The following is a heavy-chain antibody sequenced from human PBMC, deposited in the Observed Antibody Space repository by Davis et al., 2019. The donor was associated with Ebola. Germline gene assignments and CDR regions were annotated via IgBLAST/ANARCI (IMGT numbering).Heavy chain of an antibody. J-gene: IGHJ4*02. D-gene: IGHD1-26*01. CDR2: MNPNSGNT. Sequence: AASVKVSCKASGYTFTSYDITWVRQATGHGLEWMGWMNPNSGNTGYAQKFQDRVTMTRNISIGTAYMELNSLRSEDTAVYFCARRVGARSGFDSWGLGTLVTVSS. CDR3: ARRVGARSGFDS. V-gene: IGHV1-8*02. CDR1: GYTFTSYD.